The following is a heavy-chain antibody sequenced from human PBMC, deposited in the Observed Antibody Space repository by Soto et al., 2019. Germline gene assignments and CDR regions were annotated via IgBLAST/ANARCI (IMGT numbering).Heavy chain of an antibody. CDR1: GYTFTSYG. V-gene: IGHV1-18*01. Sequence: GASVKVSCKASGYTFTSYGISWVRQAPGQGLEWMGWISAYNGNTNYAQKLQGRVTMTTDTSTSTAYMELRSLRSDDTAVDYCARERGGRHGYVYYGMDVWGQGTTVTVSS. D-gene: IGHD5-12*01. J-gene: IGHJ6*02. CDR3: ARERGGRHGYVYYGMDV. CDR2: ISAYNGNT.